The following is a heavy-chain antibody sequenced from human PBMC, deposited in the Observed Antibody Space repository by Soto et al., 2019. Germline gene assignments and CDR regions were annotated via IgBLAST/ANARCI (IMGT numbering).Heavy chain of an antibody. CDR1: GFTFDDYA. D-gene: IGHD6-6*01. CDR3: AKDLAARPYYYYYMDV. Sequence: GGSLRLSCAASGFTFDDYAMHWVRQAPGKGLEWVSGISWNSGSIGYADSVKGRFTISRDNAKNSLYLQMNSLRAEDTALYYCAKDLAARPYYYYYMDVWGKGTTVTVSS. V-gene: IGHV3-9*01. J-gene: IGHJ6*03. CDR2: ISWNSGSI.